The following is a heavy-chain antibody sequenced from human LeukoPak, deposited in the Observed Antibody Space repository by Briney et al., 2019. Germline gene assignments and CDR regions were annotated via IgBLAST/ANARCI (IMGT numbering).Heavy chain of an antibody. CDR3: ARFGRGYSYGSDY. V-gene: IGHV3-11*01. Sequence: GGSLRLSCAASGFTFSDYYMSWIRQAPGKGLEWVSYISSNGNTIYYADSVKGRFTISRDNAKNSLYVQIDSLRAEDTAVYYCARFGRGYSYGSDYWGQGTLVTVSS. CDR1: GFTFSDYY. CDR2: ISSNGNTI. D-gene: IGHD5-18*01. J-gene: IGHJ4*02.